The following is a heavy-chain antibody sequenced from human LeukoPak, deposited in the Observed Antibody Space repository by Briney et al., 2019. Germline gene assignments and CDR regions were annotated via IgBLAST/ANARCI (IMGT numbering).Heavy chain of an antibody. D-gene: IGHD3-22*01. V-gene: IGHV1-69*04. J-gene: IGHJ4*02. CDR3: ARDPSYYYDSSGYYFDY. CDR2: IIPILGIA. CDR1: GGTFSSYA. Sequence: ASVKVSCKASGGTFSSYAISWVRQAPGQGLEWMGRIIPILGIANYAQKFQGRVTITADKSTSTAYMELSSLRSEDTVVYYCARDPSYYYDSSGYYFDYWGQGTLVTVSS.